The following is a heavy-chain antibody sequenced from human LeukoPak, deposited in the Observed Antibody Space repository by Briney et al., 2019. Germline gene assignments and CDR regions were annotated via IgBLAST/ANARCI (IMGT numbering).Heavy chain of an antibody. CDR1: GFTYSSYA. J-gene: IGHJ4*02. D-gene: IGHD3-9*01. CDR2: ISGSGGIT. CDR3: AKMNLLTGYYTPNFDR. V-gene: IGHV3-23*01. Sequence: GGSLRLSCAASGFTYSSYALSWVRQAPGKGLEWVSVISGSGGITYYADSVKGRFTISRDNSKNTLYLQMNSLRAEDTAVYYCAKMNLLTGYYTPNFDRWGQGTLVTVSS.